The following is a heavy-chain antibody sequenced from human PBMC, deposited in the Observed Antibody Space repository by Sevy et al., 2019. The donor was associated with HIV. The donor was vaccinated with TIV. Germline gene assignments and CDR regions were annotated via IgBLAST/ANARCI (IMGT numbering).Heavy chain of an antibody. CDR2: MSSNGGDK. CDR3: ARDRLYTGISYDGMEV. CDR1: GFTFSNYA. Sequence: GGSLRLSCAASGFTFSNYAMHWVRQAPGKGLEWVAVMSSNGGDKYYADSVKGRFTISRDNSKNSLYLQMISLRSEDTAVYYCARDRLYTGISYDGMEVWGQGTTVTVS. D-gene: IGHD7-27*01. V-gene: IGHV3-30*04. J-gene: IGHJ6*02.